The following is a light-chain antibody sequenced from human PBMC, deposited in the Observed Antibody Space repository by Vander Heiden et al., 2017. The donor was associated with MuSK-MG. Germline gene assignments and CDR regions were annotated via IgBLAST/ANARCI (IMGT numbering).Light chain of an antibody. V-gene: IGKV1-39*01. Sequence: DIQMTQSPSCLSASVGDRVTITCRASQSISSYLNWYQQKPGKAPKLLIYAASSLESGVPARFSGSGSGTDFTLTISRLQPEDFATYYCQQSESTPRTFGQGTKVEIK. CDR3: QQSESTPRT. CDR1: QSISSY. CDR2: AAS. J-gene: IGKJ1*01.